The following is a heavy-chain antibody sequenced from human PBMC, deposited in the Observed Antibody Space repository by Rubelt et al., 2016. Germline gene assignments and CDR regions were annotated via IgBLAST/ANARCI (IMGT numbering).Heavy chain of an antibody. CDR2: ISSSSSYI. D-gene: IGHD3-10*01. Sequence: EVQLVESGGGLVKPGGSLRLSCAASGFTFSSYSMNWVRQAPGKGLEWVSSISSSSSYIYYADSVKGRFTISRDNAKNSLYLQMNSRRAEDTAVYYCAREVAGFGELSAFDYWGQGTLVTVSS. V-gene: IGHV3-21*01. CDR1: GFTFSSYS. CDR3: AREVAGFGELSAFDY. J-gene: IGHJ4*02.